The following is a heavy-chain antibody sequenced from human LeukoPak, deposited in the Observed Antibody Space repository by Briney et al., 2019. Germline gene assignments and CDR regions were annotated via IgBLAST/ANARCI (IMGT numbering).Heavy chain of an antibody. CDR3: ARVGAAGSWFDP. CDR2: FDPEDGET. Sequence: GASVKVSCKVSGYTLTELSMHWVRQAPGKGLEWMGGFDPEDGETIYAQKFQGRVTMTEDTSTDTAYMELSSLRSDDTAVYYCARVGAAGSWFDPWGQGTLVTVSS. D-gene: IGHD6-13*01. CDR1: GYTLTELS. J-gene: IGHJ5*02. V-gene: IGHV1-24*01.